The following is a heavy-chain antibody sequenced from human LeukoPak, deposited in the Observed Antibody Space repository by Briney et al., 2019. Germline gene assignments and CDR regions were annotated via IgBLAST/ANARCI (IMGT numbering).Heavy chain of an antibody. CDR2: INPNSGGT. Sequence: ASVKVSCKASGHTFTDYYIHWVRQAPGQGLEWMGWINPNSGGTNYAQKFQGRVTMTRDTSINIAYMELSRLRSEDTAVYYCASSIGYSYGYGYWGQGTLVTVSS. CDR1: GHTFTDYY. J-gene: IGHJ4*02. V-gene: IGHV1-2*02. D-gene: IGHD5-18*01. CDR3: ASSIGYSYGYGY.